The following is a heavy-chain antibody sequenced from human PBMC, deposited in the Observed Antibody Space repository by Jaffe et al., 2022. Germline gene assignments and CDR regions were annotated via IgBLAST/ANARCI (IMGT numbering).Heavy chain of an antibody. J-gene: IGHJ6*04. CDR2: ISSSSSYI. D-gene: IGHD3-10*01. Sequence: EVQLVESGGGLVKPGGSLRLSCAASGFTFSSYSMNWVRQAPGKGLEWVSSISSSSSYIYYADSVKGRFTISRDNAKNSLYLQMNSLRAEDTAVYYCARDGWRVQGVINIPDVWGKGTTVTVSS. CDR3: ARDGWRVQGVINIPDV. CDR1: GFTFSSYS. V-gene: IGHV3-21*01.